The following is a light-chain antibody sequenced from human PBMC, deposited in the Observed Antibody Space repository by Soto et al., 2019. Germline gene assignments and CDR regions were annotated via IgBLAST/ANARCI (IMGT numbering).Light chain of an antibody. CDR1: QSVSSN. CDR3: QQFSSYPLT. V-gene: IGKV3-20*01. J-gene: IGKJ4*01. Sequence: EIVLTQSPGTLSLSPWERATLSCRASQSVSSNLAWYQHEAGQAPRLLIYGASSRATGIPDRFSGGGSGTDFTLTISRLEPEDFAVYYCQQFSSYPLTFGGGTKVDIK. CDR2: GAS.